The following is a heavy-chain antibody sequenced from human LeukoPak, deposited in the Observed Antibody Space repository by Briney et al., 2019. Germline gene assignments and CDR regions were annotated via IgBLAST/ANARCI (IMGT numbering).Heavy chain of an antibody. J-gene: IGHJ6*02. CDR1: GGSISSSSYY. CDR3: ARQDGGLLRWTYYYYGMDV. V-gene: IGHV4-39*01. Sequence: SETLSLTCTVSGGSISSSSYYWGWIRQPPGKGLEWIGSIYYSGSTYYNPSLKSRVTISVDTSKNQFSLKLSSVTAADTAVYYCARQDGGLLRWTYYYYGMDVWGQGTTVTVSS. D-gene: IGHD4-23*01. CDR2: IYYSGST.